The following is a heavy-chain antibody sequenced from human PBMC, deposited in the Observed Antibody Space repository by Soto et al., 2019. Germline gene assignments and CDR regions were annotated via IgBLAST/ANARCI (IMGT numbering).Heavy chain of an antibody. D-gene: IGHD3-10*01. Sequence: PSETLSLTCAVYGGSFSGYYWSWIRQPPGKGLEWIGEINHSGSTNYNPSLKSRVTISVDTSKNQFSLKLSSVTAADTAVYYCARGGRITMVRGVILGNYYYMDVWGKGTTVTVSS. CDR3: ARGGRITMVRGVILGNYYYMDV. J-gene: IGHJ6*03. CDR2: INHSGST. CDR1: GGSFSGYY. V-gene: IGHV4-34*01.